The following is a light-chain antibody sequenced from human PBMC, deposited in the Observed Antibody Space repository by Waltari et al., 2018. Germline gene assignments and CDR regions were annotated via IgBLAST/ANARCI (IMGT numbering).Light chain of an antibody. CDR3: CSYAGRSTWV. V-gene: IGLV2-23*02. J-gene: IGLJ3*02. CDR1: SSDGGGYNL. CDR2: DVT. Sequence: QSALPQPASVSGSPGQAITISCPGASSDGGGYNLLSWYQQIPCKAPKVIIYDVTNRPSGVSNRFSGSKSGNSASLSISGLQAEDEAHYYCCSYAGRSTWVFGGGTKVTVL.